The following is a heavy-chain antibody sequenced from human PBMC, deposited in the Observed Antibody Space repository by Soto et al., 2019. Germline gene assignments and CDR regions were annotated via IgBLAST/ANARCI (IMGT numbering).Heavy chain of an antibody. CDR3: VRFWPPPFSDSLTDYTDAFDY. V-gene: IGHV4-59*08. Sequence: SGTPSPTCPLLCWSINSYYWGWVPRPPRKGLERIGDIYYSGSTNYIPFLKIRVTISVDTSKNHFSLRLSSVTVADTAVYYCVRFWPPPFSDSLTDYTDAFDYWGQGILVTVSS. J-gene: IGHJ4*02. CDR2: IYYSGST. CDR1: CWSINSYY. D-gene: IGHD3-9*01.